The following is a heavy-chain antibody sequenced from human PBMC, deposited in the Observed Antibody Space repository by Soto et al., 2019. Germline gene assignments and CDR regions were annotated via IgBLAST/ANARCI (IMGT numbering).Heavy chain of an antibody. V-gene: IGHV1-2*02. D-gene: IGHD6-13*01. CDR3: ARGMQQPSYYYGMDV. CDR1: GYTFTGYY. J-gene: IGHJ6*02. CDR2: INPNSGGT. Sequence: ASVKVSCKASGYTFTGYYMHWVRQAPGQGLEWMGWINPNSGGTNYAQKFQGRVTMTRDTSISTAYMELSRLRSDDTVVYYCARGMQQPSYYYGMDVWGQGTTVTVSS.